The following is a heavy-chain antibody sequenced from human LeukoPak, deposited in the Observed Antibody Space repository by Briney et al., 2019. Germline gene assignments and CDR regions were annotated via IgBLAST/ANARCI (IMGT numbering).Heavy chain of an antibody. CDR3: ARGSMTTVVTENWFDP. CDR1: GGTFSSYA. CDR2: IIPILGIA. D-gene: IGHD4-23*01. V-gene: IGHV1-69*04. Sequence: SVKVSCKASGGTFSSYAISWVRQAPGQGLEWMGRIIPILGIANYAQRFQGRVTITADKSTSTAYMELSSLRSEDTAVYYCARGSMTTVVTENWFDPWGQGTLVTVSS. J-gene: IGHJ5*02.